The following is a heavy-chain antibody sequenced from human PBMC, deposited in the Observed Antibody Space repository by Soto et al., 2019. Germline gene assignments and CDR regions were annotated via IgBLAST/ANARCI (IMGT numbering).Heavy chain of an antibody. V-gene: IGHV3-49*04. CDR1: GFTFGDYA. D-gene: IGHD3-9*01. CDR2: IRSKAYGGTT. Sequence: GSLILSFTASGFTFGDYAMSWVRQAPGKGLEWVGFIRSKAYGGTTEYAASVKGRFTISRDNSKSIAYLQMNSVKTEDTAVYYSNRAGDYGIMNGHQGYYHDCDGMDVWGPGTKVTVSS. CDR3: NRAGDYGIMNGHQGYYHDCDGMDV. J-gene: IGHJ6*02.